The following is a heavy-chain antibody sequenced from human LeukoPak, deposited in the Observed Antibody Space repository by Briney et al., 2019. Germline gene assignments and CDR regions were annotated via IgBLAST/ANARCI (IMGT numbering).Heavy chain of an antibody. Sequence: GGSLRLSCAASGFTFSSYGMHWVRQAPGKGLEWVAVISYDGSNKYYADSVKGRFTISRDNAKNSLYLQMNSLRAEDTAVYYCAREPAVAGTSDYGMDVWGQGTTVTVSS. CDR1: GFTFSSYG. CDR3: AREPAVAGTSDYGMDV. J-gene: IGHJ6*02. CDR2: ISYDGSNK. V-gene: IGHV3-30*03. D-gene: IGHD6-19*01.